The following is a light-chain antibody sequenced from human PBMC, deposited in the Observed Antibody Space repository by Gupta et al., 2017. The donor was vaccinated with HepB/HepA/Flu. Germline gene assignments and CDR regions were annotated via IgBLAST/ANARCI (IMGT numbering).Light chain of an antibody. Sequence: DVVMTQSPLSLPVTVGQSASISCRSSQSLVYTDGDTYLDWYHQRPGQSPRRLIYKVSNRDSGVPDRFSGSGSGTNFTLKITGVEAEDVGVYYCMEGTHWYTFGQGTKLDIK. CDR3: MEGTHWYT. V-gene: IGKV2-30*01. CDR2: KVS. J-gene: IGKJ2*01. CDR1: QSLVYTDGDTY.